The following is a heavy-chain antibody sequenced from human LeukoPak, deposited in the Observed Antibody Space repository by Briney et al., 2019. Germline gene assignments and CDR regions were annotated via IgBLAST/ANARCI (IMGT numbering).Heavy chain of an antibody. CDR3: ARASYDFWSGPLYYYYMDV. D-gene: IGHD3-3*01. Sequence: GASVKVSCKASGGTLSSYAISWVRQAPGQGLEWMGGIIPIPATANYAQKFQGRVTITADESTSTAYMELSSLRSEDTAVYYCARASYDFWSGPLYYYYMDVWGKGTTVTVSS. V-gene: IGHV1-69*13. CDR1: GGTLSSYA. J-gene: IGHJ6*03. CDR2: IIPIPATA.